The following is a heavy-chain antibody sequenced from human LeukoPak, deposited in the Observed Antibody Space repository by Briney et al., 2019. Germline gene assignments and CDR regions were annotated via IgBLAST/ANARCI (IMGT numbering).Heavy chain of an antibody. V-gene: IGHV4-4*02. J-gene: IGHJ4*02. CDR3: ARDGLGGRQD. CDR1: GGSISSSNW. Sequence: PSETLSLTCAVSGGSISSSNWWSWVRQPPGKGLEWIGEIYHSGSTYYNPSLKSRVTISVDTSKNQFSLKLSSVTAADTAVYYCARDGLGGRQDWGQGTLVTVSS. D-gene: IGHD2-15*01. CDR2: IYHSGST.